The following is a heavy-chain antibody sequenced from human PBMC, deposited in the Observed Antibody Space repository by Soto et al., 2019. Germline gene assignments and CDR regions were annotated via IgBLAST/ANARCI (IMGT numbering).Heavy chain of an antibody. Sequence: PGGSLRLSCSASGFTFSSYAMHWVRQAPGKGLEYVSAISSNGGSTYYADSVKGRFTISRDNSKNTLYLQMSSLRAEDTAVYYCVKDFMHYYGSGSYYKGGEFDYWGQGTLVTVSS. D-gene: IGHD3-10*01. CDR3: VKDFMHYYGSGSYYKGGEFDY. CDR1: GFTFSSYA. CDR2: ISSNGGST. V-gene: IGHV3-64D*06. J-gene: IGHJ4*02.